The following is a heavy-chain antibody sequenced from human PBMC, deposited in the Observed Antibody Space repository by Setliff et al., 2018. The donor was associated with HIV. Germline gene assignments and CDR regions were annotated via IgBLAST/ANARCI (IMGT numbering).Heavy chain of an antibody. CDR2: INPKTAAT. D-gene: IGHD2-2*02. CDR1: AYTFTDYF. V-gene: IGHV1-2*02. Sequence: ASVKVSCKTSAYTFTDYFVHWVRLAPGQGLEWMGWINPKTAATHYTQDFQGRVTMTSDTSTSTVYMELSRLRSDDTAVYYCARELFGSWYTGSSGLAHWGQGTLVTVSS. CDR3: ARELFGSWYTGSSGLAH. J-gene: IGHJ4*02.